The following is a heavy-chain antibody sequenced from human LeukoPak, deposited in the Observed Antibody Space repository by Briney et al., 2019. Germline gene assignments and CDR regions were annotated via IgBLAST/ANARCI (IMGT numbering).Heavy chain of an antibody. CDR2: FDPEDGEA. J-gene: IGHJ4*02. CDR3: ATGPSGSSRIDY. Sequence: GASVKVSCKVSGYTLTELSMHWVRQAPGKGLEWMGGFDPEDGEAIYAQKFQGRVTMTEDTSTDTAYMELSSLRSEDTAVYYCATGPSGSSRIDYWGQGTLVTVSS. CDR1: GYTLTELS. D-gene: IGHD1-26*01. V-gene: IGHV1-24*01.